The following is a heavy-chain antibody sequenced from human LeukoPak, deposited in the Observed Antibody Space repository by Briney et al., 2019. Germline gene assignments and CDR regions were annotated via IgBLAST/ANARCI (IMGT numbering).Heavy chain of an antibody. J-gene: IGHJ4*02. CDR3: TSRGWIVGLVDY. V-gene: IGHV4-39*01. CDR1: GGSVSSSSYY. Sequence: SETLSLTCTVSGGSVSSSSYYWGWIRQPPGKGLEWIASIYYSGTTYYNPSLKSRVSISADTSKNQFSLKLSSVTAADSAVYYCTSRGWIVGLVDYWGQGTLVTVSS. D-gene: IGHD3-22*01. CDR2: IYYSGTT.